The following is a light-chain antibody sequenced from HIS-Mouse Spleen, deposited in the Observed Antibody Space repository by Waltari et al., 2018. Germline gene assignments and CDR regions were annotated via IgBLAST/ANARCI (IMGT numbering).Light chain of an antibody. J-gene: IGLJ1*01. Sequence: SYVLTQPPSVSVAPGKTARITCGGNNIGSKSVHWYQQKPGQAPVLVVYEDSARPSGIPERFSGSNSGNTATLTISRVEAGDEADYYCQVWDSSSDHPYVFGTGTKVTVL. CDR3: QVWDSSSDHPYV. CDR1: NIGSKS. V-gene: IGLV3-21*03. CDR2: EDS.